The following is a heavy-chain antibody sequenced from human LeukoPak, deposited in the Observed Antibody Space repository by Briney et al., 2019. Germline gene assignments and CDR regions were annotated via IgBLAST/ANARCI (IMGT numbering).Heavy chain of an antibody. J-gene: IGHJ5*01. D-gene: IGHD2-2*01. Sequence: PSETLSLTCSVSGDSFSNYYWTWIRQPPGKGLEWIGYVYYSGSTNYNPSLKTRLHLSVDTSKNRFSLKLSSVTAADTAVYYCASSPRLTTSWFLFDSWGHGALVTVSS. CDR2: VYYSGST. V-gene: IGHV4-59*08. CDR3: ASSPRLTTSWFLFDS. CDR1: GDSFSNYY.